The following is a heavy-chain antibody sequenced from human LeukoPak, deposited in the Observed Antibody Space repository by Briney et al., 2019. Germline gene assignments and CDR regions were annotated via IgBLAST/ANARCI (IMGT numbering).Heavy chain of an antibody. CDR1: GGSINSYY. D-gene: IGHD2/OR15-2a*01. CDR2: IYYSGNT. V-gene: IGHV4-59*08. CDR3: ARRGVIPSGGMDV. Sequence: PSETLSLTCTVSGGSINSYYWNWIRRPPGKGLEWIGYIYYSGNTNYNPSLKSRVTISVDTSRNQFSLKLTSVTAADTAVYYCARRGVIPSGGMDVWGQGTTVTVSS. J-gene: IGHJ6*02.